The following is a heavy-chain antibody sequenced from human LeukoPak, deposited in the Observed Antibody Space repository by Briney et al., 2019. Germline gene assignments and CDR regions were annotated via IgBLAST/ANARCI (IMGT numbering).Heavy chain of an antibody. J-gene: IGHJ4*02. CDR1: GFIFSSYA. Sequence: GGSLRLSCAASGFIFSSYAMSWARQIPGKGLEWVSAISGSGGSTYYADSVKGRFTIFRDNSKNTLYLQMNSLRAEDTAVYYCAKDRFYDGSGYYAYWGQGTLVTVSS. V-gene: IGHV3-23*01. CDR2: ISGSGGST. D-gene: IGHD3-22*01. CDR3: AKDRFYDGSGYYAY.